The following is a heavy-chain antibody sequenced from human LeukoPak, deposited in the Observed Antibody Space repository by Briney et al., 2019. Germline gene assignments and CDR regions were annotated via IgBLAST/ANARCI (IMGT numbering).Heavy chain of an antibody. CDR3: ARGWLAETMVVTPYNN. CDR2: DIPIFGTA. Sequence: ASLKGSCKASGGTFTRHTINWVRQAPGQGLEWKGGDIPIFGTANYAQKFQGRVTITAVGSTSTAYMEVSSLRYEDTAVYYCARGWLAETMVVTPYNNWGQGTLVTVSS. J-gene: IGHJ4*02. CDR1: GGTFTRHT. D-gene: IGHD4-23*01. V-gene: IGHV1-69*13.